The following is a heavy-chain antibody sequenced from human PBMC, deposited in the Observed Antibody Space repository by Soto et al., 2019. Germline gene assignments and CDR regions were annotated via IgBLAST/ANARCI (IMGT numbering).Heavy chain of an antibody. Sequence: SETLSLTCTVSGDSIRDGGYYFCWIRQLPWNGLELMGYIYFTGKTNYNPSLENRLTMSVDMSRRQLYLRLTSVTAADTAVYFCAKDPSPQPIPAVTPGWFDPWGQGISVTVSS. J-gene: IGHJ5*02. CDR1: GDSIRDGGYY. CDR3: AKDPSPQPIPAVTPGWFDP. D-gene: IGHD4-4*01. V-gene: IGHV4-31*03. CDR2: IYFTGKT.